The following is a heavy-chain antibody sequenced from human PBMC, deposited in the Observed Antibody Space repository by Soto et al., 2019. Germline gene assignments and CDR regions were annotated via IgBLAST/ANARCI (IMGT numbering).Heavy chain of an antibody. CDR2: IYNSGTT. J-gene: IGHJ5*02. V-gene: IGHV4-59*01. CDR1: GDAMNNYY. D-gene: IGHD1-26*01. Sequence: SETLSLTCKVSGDAMNNYYWTWIRQPPGKGLEWIGYIYNSGTTVYNPSLAGRVTISVDTSNNQFHLTLTSVTAADTATYYCARGVSWSSFDWFDPWGKGALVTVS. CDR3: ARGVSWSSFDWFDP.